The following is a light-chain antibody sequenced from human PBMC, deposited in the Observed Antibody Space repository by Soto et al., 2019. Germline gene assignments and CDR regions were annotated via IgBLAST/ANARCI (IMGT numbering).Light chain of an antibody. J-gene: IGLJ2*01. V-gene: IGLV6-57*02. CDR2: EDN. CDR3: QSSDNSDHVV. CDR1: SGSIASNY. Sequence: NFMLPQPHSVSESPGKTVTISCTGSSGSIASNYVQWYQQRPGSAPTTVIFEDNQRPSGVPDRFSGSIDSSSNSASLTISGLKTEDEADYYCQSSDNSDHVVFGGGTKLTVL.